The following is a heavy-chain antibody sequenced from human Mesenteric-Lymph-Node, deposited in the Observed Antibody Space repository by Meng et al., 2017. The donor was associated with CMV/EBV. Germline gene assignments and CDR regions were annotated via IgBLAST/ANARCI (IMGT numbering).Heavy chain of an antibody. CDR3: ARGIRRTRYYYYGMDV. CDR1: GGTLSNYA. J-gene: IGHJ6*02. V-gene: IGHV1-69*05. CDR2: IIPIFGTA. Sequence: SVKVSCKASGGTLSNYAISWVRQAPGQGLEWMGGIIPIFGTANYAQKFQGRVTITTDESTSTAYMELSSLRSEDTAVYYCARGIRRTRYYYYGMDVWGQGTTVTVSS. D-gene: IGHD1/OR15-1a*01.